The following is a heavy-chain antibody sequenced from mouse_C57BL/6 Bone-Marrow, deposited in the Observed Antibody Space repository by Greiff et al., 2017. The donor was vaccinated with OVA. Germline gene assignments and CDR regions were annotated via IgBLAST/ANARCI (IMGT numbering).Heavy chain of an antibody. CDR2: IDPSDSYT. Sequence: QVQLQQPGAELVMPGASVKLSCKASGYTFTSYWMHWVKQRPGQGLEWIGEIDPSDSYTNYNQKFKGKSTLTVDKSSSTAYMQLSSLTSEDSAVYYCARSRGTAQAVFWGQGTTLTVSS. CDR1: GYTFTSYW. D-gene: IGHD3-2*02. J-gene: IGHJ2*01. CDR3: ARSRGTAQAVF. V-gene: IGHV1-69*01.